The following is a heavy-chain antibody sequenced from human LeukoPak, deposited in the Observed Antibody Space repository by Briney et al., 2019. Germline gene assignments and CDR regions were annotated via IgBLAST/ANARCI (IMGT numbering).Heavy chain of an antibody. D-gene: IGHD2-15*01. J-gene: IGHJ4*02. Sequence: GGSLRLSCAASGFTFSSYAMHWVRQAPGKGLEWVAVISYGGSNKYYADSVKGRFTISRDNSKNTLYLQMNSLRAEDTAVYYCARVGVPLCSGGSCYYFDYWGQGTLVTVSS. CDR2: ISYGGSNK. V-gene: IGHV3-30-3*01. CDR3: ARVGVPLCSGGSCYYFDY. CDR1: GFTFSSYA.